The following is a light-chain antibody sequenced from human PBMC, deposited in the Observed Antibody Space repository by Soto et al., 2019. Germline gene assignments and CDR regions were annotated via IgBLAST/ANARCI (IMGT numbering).Light chain of an antibody. CDR3: QQYGFFLT. CDR2: RAS. Sequence: DIQMTQSPSTLSASVGDRVTITCRASQSIDTALAWYQQKPGKAPNLLIYRASNLESGVPSRFSGSGSGTEFTLAISSLQPDDFATYYGQQYGFFLTFGQGTKLEIK. CDR1: QSIDTA. V-gene: IGKV1-5*03. J-gene: IGKJ2*01.